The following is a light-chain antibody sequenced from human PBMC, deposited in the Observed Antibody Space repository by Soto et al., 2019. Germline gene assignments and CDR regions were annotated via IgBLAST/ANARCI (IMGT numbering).Light chain of an antibody. J-gene: IGKJ1*01. CDR1: QSVSSY. CDR2: DAS. V-gene: IGKV3-11*01. Sequence: EIVLQQSPSTLSLSPGERATLYCRASQSVSSYLAWYQQKPGQAPRLLISDASNRATGIPARFSGSGSGTDFTLSISSLEPEDFAVYYCQQRSNWPSWTFGQGARVEI. CDR3: QQRSNWPSWT.